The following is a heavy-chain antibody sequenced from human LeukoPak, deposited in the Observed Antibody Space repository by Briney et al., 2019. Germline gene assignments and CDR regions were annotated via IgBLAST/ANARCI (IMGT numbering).Heavy chain of an antibody. CDR3: ARDKGVVTSGWFDP. V-gene: IGHV4-4*02. D-gene: IGHD4-23*01. J-gene: IGHJ5*02. CDR2: IYHSGST. CDR1: GGSISSSNW. Sequence: ASETLSLTCAVSGGSISSSNWWSWVRQPPGKGLEWIGEIYHSGSTNYNPSLKSRVTISVDTSKNQFSLKLSSVTAADTAVYYCARDKGVVTSGWFDPWGQGTLVTVSS.